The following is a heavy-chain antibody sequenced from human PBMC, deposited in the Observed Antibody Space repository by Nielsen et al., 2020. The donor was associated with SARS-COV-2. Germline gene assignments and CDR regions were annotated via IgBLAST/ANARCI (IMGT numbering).Heavy chain of an antibody. Sequence: SLKISCAASGFTFDDYAMHWVRQAPGKGLEWVSGISWNSGSIGYADSVKGRFTISRDNSKNTLYLQMNSLRAEDTAVYYCARAVAGSYYYGMDVWGQGTTVTVSS. J-gene: IGHJ6*02. V-gene: IGHV3-9*01. CDR1: GFTFDDYA. CDR3: ARAVAGSYYYGMDV. D-gene: IGHD6-19*01. CDR2: ISWNSGSI.